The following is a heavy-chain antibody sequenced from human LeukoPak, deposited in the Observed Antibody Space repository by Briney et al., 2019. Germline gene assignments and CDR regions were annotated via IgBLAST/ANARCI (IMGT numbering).Heavy chain of an antibody. CDR1: GGSISSYY. CDR2: IYYSGST. CDR3: ARYSLTGDWFDP. V-gene: IGHV4-59*01. J-gene: IGHJ5*02. D-gene: IGHD3-9*01. Sequence: SETLSLTCTVPGGSISSYYWSWIRQPPGKGLEWIGYIYYSGSTNYNPSLKSRVTISVDTSKNQFSLKLSSVTAADTAVYYCARYSLTGDWFDPWGQGTLVTVSS.